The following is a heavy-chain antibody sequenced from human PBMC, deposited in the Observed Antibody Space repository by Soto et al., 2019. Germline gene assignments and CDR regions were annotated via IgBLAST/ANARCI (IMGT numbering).Heavy chain of an antibody. J-gene: IGHJ6*02. CDR3: ATSDYYYYGMDV. CDR1: GGSFSGYY. V-gene: IGHV4-34*01. Sequence: QVQLQQWGAGLLKPSETLSLTCAVYGGSFSGYYWSWIRQPPGKGLEWIGEINHSGSTNYNPSLKSRVTISVDTSKHQFSLKLSSVTAADTAVYYCATSDYYYYGMDVWGQGTTVTVSS. CDR2: INHSGST.